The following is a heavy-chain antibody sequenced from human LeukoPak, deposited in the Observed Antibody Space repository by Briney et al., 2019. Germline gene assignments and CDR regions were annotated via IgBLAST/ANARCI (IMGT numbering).Heavy chain of an antibody. CDR2: IYTDGST. CDR3: ARGLRSVAGAFDI. CDR1: GGSTSNSF. J-gene: IGHJ3*02. D-gene: IGHD3-3*01. V-gene: IGHV4-4*07. Sequence: PSETLSLTCTVSGGSTSNSFWSWIRQPAGKGLEWIGRIYTDGSTNSNPSLRSRLTMSLDTSKNQFSLKLSSVTAADTAVYYCARGLRSVAGAFDIWGQGTMVTVSS.